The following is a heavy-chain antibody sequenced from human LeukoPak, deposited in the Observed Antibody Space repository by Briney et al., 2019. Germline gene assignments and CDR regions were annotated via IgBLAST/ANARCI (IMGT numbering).Heavy chain of an antibody. Sequence: GGSLRLSCVVSGFTFSTYWMSWVRQAPGKGLEWVANIQQDGSEKYYVDSVKGRFTISRDNAKNSLHLQMNSLRAEDTAVYYCARDYGGSSPFDYWGQGTLVTVSS. J-gene: IGHJ4*02. CDR3: ARDYGGSSPFDY. CDR1: GFTFSTYW. CDR2: IQQDGSEK. D-gene: IGHD4-23*01. V-gene: IGHV3-7*01.